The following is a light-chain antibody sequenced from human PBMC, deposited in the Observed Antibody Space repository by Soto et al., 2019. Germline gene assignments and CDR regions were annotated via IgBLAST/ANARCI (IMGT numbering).Light chain of an antibody. CDR1: ESINSW. CDR3: EQYNRYPLT. V-gene: IGKV1-5*03. J-gene: IGKJ4*01. Sequence: DIQMTQSPSTLSASVGDRVTITCRASESINSWLAWYQQKPGKAPKLLIQRASSLESGVPSRISGSGSGTEFTLNICSLQPDDFASYFGEQYNRYPLTFGGGTKVEI. CDR2: RAS.